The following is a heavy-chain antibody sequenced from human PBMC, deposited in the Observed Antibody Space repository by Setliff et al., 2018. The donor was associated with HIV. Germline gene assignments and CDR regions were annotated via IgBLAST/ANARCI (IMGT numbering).Heavy chain of an antibody. D-gene: IGHD2-15*01. CDR2: ISYDGTKT. Sequence: GGSLRLSCAASGFTFRSHAVHWVRQAPGKGLEWVAIISYDGTKTHYTDSVKGRFTISRDNSKNILYLQMNNLRAEDTAMYFCARDQILSRASRFCSGGSCFYFDSWGQGTLVTVSS. CDR1: GFTFRSHA. J-gene: IGHJ4*02. CDR3: ARDQILSRASRFCSGGSCFYFDS. V-gene: IGHV3-30*04.